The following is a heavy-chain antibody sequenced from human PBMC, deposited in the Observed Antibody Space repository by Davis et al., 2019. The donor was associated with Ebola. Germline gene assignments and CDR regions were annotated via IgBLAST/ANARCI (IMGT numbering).Heavy chain of an antibody. CDR1: GGSFSGYY. CDR2: INHSGST. D-gene: IGHD4-11*01. J-gene: IGHJ4*02. CDR3: ARGPTVKGLGG. V-gene: IGHV4-34*01. Sequence: GSLRLSCAVYGGSFSGYYWSWIRQPPGKGLEWIGEINHSGSTNYNPSLKSRVTISVDTSKNQFPLKLSSVTAADTAVYYCARGPTVKGLGGWGQGTLVTVSS.